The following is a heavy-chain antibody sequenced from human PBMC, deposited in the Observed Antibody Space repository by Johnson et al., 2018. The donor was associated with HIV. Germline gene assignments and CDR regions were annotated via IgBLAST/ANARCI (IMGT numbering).Heavy chain of an antibody. J-gene: IGHJ3*02. V-gene: IGHV3-49*04. Sequence: VQLVESGGGLVQPGRSLRLSCPASGFTFGDYAMSWVRQAPGKGLEWVGFIRSKAYGGTTEYAASVKGRFTISRDDSKSIAYLQMNSLKTEDTAVYYCTRDSPTYYNFWSGYPADAFDIWGQGTMVTVSS. CDR2: IRSKAYGGTT. CDR1: GFTFGDYA. CDR3: TRDSPTYYNFWSGYPADAFDI. D-gene: IGHD3-3*01.